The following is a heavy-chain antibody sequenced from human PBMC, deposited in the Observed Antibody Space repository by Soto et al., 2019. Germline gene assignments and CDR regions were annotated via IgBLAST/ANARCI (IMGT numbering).Heavy chain of an antibody. CDR2: ISSSLGHT. D-gene: IGHD1-1*01. CDR3: AANWNFGLNF. J-gene: IGHJ4*02. Sequence: GGSLRLSCVASGFDFSDFHISWVRQAPGKGLEWISYISSSLGHTDYAESVRGRFTISRDNAKSSVFLEMSDLRSDDTAVYYCAANWNFGLNFWGQGTLVTVSS. V-gene: IGHV3-11*03. CDR1: GFDFSDFH.